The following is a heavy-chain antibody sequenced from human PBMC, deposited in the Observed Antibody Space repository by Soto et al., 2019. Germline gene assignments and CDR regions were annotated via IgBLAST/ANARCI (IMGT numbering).Heavy chain of an antibody. D-gene: IGHD3-3*01. V-gene: IGHV3-7*01. CDR2: IKLDGSEK. J-gene: IGHJ6*03. CDR1: GFSFNSYW. Sequence: SLRLSCAASGFSFNSYWMTWVRQTPGKGLEWVASIKLDGSEKYYVDSVKGRFTISRDDAKNSVYLQMNSLRAEDTAVYYCARRSFGPYYSYYYLDVWGKGTTVTVSS. CDR3: ARRSFGPYYSYYYLDV.